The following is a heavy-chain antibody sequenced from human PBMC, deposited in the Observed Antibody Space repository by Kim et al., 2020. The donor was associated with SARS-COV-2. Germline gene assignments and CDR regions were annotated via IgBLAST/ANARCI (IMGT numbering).Heavy chain of an antibody. D-gene: IGHD1-7*01. V-gene: IGHV3-9*01. Sequence: GGSLRLSCAASGFTFDDYAMHWVRQAPGKGLEWVSGISWNSGSIGYADSVKGRFTISRDNAKNSLYLQMNSLRAEDTALYYCAKAYELELRGPAFDILG. CDR2: ISWNSGSI. CDR3: AKAYELELRGPAFDI. J-gene: IGHJ3*02. CDR1: GFTFDDYA.